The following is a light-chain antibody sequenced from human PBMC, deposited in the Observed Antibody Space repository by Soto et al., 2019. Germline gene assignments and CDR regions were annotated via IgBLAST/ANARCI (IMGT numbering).Light chain of an antibody. CDR1: QSVSSY. CDR3: QQRSNWPPLFT. V-gene: IGKV3-11*01. CDR2: DAS. J-gene: IGKJ3*01. Sequence: EIVLTQSPATLSLSPGERATLSCRASQSVSSYLAWYQQKPGQAPRLLIYDASNRATGIPARFSGSGSGIDFTLTIISLEPEDFAVYYCQQRSNWPPLFTFGPGTKVDIK.